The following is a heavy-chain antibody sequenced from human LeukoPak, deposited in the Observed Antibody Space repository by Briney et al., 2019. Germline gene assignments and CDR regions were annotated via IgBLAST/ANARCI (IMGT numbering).Heavy chain of an antibody. Sequence: SETLSLTCAVYGGSFSGYYWSWIRQPPGKGLEWIGEINHSGSTNYNPSLKSRVTISVDTSKNQFSLKLSSVTAADTAVYYCARGKGGSRSLGTYYFDYWGQGTLVTVSS. CDR3: ARGKGGSRSLGTYYFDY. V-gene: IGHV4-34*01. CDR2: INHSGST. J-gene: IGHJ4*02. D-gene: IGHD1-1*01. CDR1: GGSFSGYY.